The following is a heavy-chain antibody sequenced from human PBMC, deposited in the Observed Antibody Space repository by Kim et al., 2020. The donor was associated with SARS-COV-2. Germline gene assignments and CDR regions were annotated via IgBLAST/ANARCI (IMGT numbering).Heavy chain of an antibody. CDR1: GGSISSSSYY. CDR3: ARHKPPWGDFRHDYFDY. Sequence: SETLSLTCTVSGGSISSSSYYWGWIRQPPGKGLEWIVSIYYSGSTYYNPSLKRRVTISVDTSKNQFSLKLSSVTAADTAVYYCARHKPPWGDFRHDYFDYWGQGTLVTVSS. D-gene: IGHD3-16*01. CDR2: IYYSGST. J-gene: IGHJ4*02. V-gene: IGHV4-39*01.